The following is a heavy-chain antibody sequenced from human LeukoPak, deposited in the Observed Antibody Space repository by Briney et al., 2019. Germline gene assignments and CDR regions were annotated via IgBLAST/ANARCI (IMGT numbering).Heavy chain of an antibody. CDR1: GFTFSSYAM. Sequence: GSLRLSCAASGFTFSSYAMSWVRQSPGKGLEWIGEICPRGGINYNPSLRSRVRITGDRPKNQFSLYVISVTAADSAIYYCARNGGFDQDVWGQGTTVTVSS. CDR2: ICPRGGI. D-gene: IGHD4-23*01. J-gene: IGHJ6*02. V-gene: IGHV4-4*02. CDR3: ARNGGFDQDV.